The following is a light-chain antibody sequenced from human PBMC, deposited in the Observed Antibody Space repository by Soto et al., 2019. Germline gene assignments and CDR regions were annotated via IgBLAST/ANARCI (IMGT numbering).Light chain of an antibody. J-gene: IGLJ1*01. Sequence: QSVLTQPPSASGTPGQRVTISCSGGSSNIGVNTVTWYQQLPRAAPKLLIYTNDQRPSGVPDRFSASKSGTAASLAISGLQSEDEADYYCVAWDDSLNGYVFGPGTKV. CDR3: VAWDDSLNGYV. V-gene: IGLV1-44*01. CDR1: SSNIGVNT. CDR2: TND.